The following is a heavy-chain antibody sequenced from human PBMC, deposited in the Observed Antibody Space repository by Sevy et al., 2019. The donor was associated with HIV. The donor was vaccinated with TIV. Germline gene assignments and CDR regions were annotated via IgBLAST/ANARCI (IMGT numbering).Heavy chain of an antibody. D-gene: IGHD2-21*01. CDR1: GFTFSDHY. CDR3: VRGPNCGVGGCQQISPYCLDV. CDR2: IRNRHNRHTT. V-gene: IGHV3-72*01. J-gene: IGHJ6*03. Sequence: GGSLRLSCAASGFTFSDHYVDWVRQAPGKGLEWVGRIRNRHNRHTTEYAASVEGRFTISRDDSKNSLYLQMNSLKTEDSAVYYCVRGPNCGVGGCQQISPYCLDVWGKGATVTVSS.